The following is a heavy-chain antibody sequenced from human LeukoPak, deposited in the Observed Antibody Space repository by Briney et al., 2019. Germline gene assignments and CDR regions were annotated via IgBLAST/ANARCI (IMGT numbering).Heavy chain of an antibody. J-gene: IGHJ6*04. Sequence: ASVKVSCKASGYTFTGYYMHWVRQAPGQGLEWLGWISAYNGNTKYAQRVQDRVSMTTDTSTSIVYMELRSLRSDDTAVYYCARVLGIAVAGEMDVWGKGTTVTVSS. D-gene: IGHD6-19*01. CDR2: ISAYNGNT. V-gene: IGHV1-18*04. CDR3: ARVLGIAVAGEMDV. CDR1: GYTFTGYY.